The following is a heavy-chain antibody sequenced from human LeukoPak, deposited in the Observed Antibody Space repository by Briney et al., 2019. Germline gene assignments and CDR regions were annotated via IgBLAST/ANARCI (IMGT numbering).Heavy chain of an antibody. CDR2: IYTSGST. V-gene: IGHV4-61*02. CDR3: AREVGGDGDYEAVRWFDP. D-gene: IGHD4-17*01. J-gene: IGHJ5*02. Sequence: SQTLSLTCTVSGGSISSGSYYWSWNRQPAGKGLEWIGRIYTSGSTNYSPSLKSRVTISVDTSKNQFSLKLSSVTAADTAVYYCAREVGGDGDYEAVRWFDPWGQGTLVTVSS. CDR1: GGSISSGSYY.